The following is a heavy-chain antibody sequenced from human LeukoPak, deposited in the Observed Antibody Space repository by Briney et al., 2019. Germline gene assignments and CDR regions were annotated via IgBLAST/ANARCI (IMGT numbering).Heavy chain of an antibody. CDR3: ASEGASYLDY. Sequence: GGSLRLSCAASGFTFSSYSMNWVRQAPGKGLEWVSYISSSSSTIYCADSVKGRFTISRDNAKNSLYLQMNSLRAEDTAVYYCASEGASYLDYWGQGTLVTVSS. CDR1: GFTFSSYS. D-gene: IGHD1-26*01. V-gene: IGHV3-48*04. J-gene: IGHJ4*02. CDR2: ISSSSSTI.